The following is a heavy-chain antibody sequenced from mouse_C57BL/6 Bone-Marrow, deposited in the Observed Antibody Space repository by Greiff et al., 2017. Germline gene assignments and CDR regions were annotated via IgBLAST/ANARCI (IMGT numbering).Heavy chain of an antibody. D-gene: IGHD1-1*01. CDR2: ISDGGSYT. Sequence: EVMLVESGGGFVKPGGSLKLSCAASGFTFSSYAMTWVRQTPEKRLEWVATISDGGSYTYYPDNVKGRFTISRDNAKTNLYLQMSHLKSEDTAMYYCARPHYYGRSFDYRGQGTTLTVSS. CDR3: ARPHYYGRSFDY. J-gene: IGHJ2*01. V-gene: IGHV5-4*03. CDR1: GFTFSSYA.